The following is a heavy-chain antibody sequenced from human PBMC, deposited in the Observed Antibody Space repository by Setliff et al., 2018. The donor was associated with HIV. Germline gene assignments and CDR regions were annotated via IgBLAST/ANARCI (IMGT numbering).Heavy chain of an antibody. V-gene: IGHV4-31*03. CDR1: GGFITNDGYY. CDR2: IYFNGNT. D-gene: IGHD3-3*01. Sequence: SETLSLTCTVSGGFITNDGYYWTWIRHRPGKGLEWIGYIYFNGNTHYNPSLEGRVTMSVDTSKKQFSLMLTSMTAADTSVYYCACRYYDLWSNYYTGIPYWGQGTLVTVSS. J-gene: IGHJ4*02. CDR3: ACRYYDLWSNYYTGIPY.